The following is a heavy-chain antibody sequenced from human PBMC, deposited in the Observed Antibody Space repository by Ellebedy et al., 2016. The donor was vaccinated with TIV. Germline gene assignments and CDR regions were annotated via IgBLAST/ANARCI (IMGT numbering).Heavy chain of an antibody. J-gene: IGHJ4*02. Sequence: ASVKVSXKASGYTFSSYAIHWVRQAPGQSLEWMGWINAANGNTKISQKFQGRVSITRDTSTGTFYIELSSLRSEDTALYYCARDANDAFDYWGQGTLVTVSA. D-gene: IGHD1-1*01. CDR2: INAANGNT. V-gene: IGHV1-3*01. CDR1: GYTFSSYA. CDR3: ARDANDAFDY.